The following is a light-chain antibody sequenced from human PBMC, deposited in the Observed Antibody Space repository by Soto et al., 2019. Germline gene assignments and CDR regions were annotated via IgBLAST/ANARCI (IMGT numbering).Light chain of an antibody. J-gene: IGLJ1*01. V-gene: IGLV2-14*01. CDR3: SSYTSSGNYG. CDR1: SSDVGAYNC. Sequence: SVLTQPASVSGSPGQSIAISCTGTSSDVGAYNCVSWYQQHPGKAPKLMIYDVSNRPSGVSNRFSGSKSGNTASLTISGLQAEDEADYYCSSYTSSGNYGFGTGTKVTVL. CDR2: DVS.